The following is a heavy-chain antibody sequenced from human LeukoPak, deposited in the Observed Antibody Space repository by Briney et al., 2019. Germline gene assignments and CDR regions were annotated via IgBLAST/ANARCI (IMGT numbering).Heavy chain of an antibody. CDR1: GFTFSRYG. Sequence: PGGSLRLSCAASGFTFSRYGMHWVRQAPGKGLEWVAVISYDGRNKYYADSVKGRFTISRDNAKNSLDLQMNSLRAEDTAVYYCARDTLGEGEDANYAVYYFDYWGQGSVVTVSS. V-gene: IGHV3-30*03. J-gene: IGHJ4*02. CDR3: ARDTLGEGEDANYAVYYFDY. D-gene: IGHD4/OR15-4a*01. CDR2: ISYDGRNK.